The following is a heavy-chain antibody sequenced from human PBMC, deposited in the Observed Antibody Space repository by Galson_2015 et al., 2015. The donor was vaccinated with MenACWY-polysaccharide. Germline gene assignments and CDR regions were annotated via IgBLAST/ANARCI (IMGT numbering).Heavy chain of an antibody. Sequence: TLSLTCTVSGGSVNTADSYWRWIRQPAGKELEWIGQIYPSGNTIYNPSLRSRVTISLDTSKNHFSLDLNSVTAADTAVYYCGREFHYWGQGILVTVSS. CDR2: IYPSGNT. V-gene: IGHV4-61*09. J-gene: IGHJ4*02. CDR3: GREFHY. CDR1: GGSVNTADSY.